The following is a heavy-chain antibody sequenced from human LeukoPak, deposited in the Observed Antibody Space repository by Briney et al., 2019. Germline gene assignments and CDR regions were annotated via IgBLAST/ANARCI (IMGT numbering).Heavy chain of an antibody. Sequence: GGSLRLSCAASGFTFSSYAMSWVRQAPGKGLEWVSVISGSSGSTYYADSVKGRFTISRDNAKNSLYLQMNNLRAEDTAVYYCARDVGKNYYDSSGPHSPYFDYWGQGTLVTVSS. D-gene: IGHD3-22*01. J-gene: IGHJ4*02. V-gene: IGHV3-23*01. CDR1: GFTFSSYA. CDR2: ISGSSGST. CDR3: ARDVGKNYYDSSGPHSPYFDY.